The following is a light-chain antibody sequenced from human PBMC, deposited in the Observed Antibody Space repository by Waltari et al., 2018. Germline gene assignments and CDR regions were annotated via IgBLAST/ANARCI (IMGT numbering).Light chain of an antibody. V-gene: IGKV3-20*01. CDR2: DAS. Sequence: DIELTQSPATLSLSPGERATLSCRASQSVRRALAWYRLRPGSATRLLMYDASNWATDIADRFSCSGSGTDFSLTNSRLETEDFAVNYWQHYVRLPVEFGQGTRVEIK. J-gene: IGKJ1*01. CDR3: QHYVRLPVE. CDR1: QSVRRA.